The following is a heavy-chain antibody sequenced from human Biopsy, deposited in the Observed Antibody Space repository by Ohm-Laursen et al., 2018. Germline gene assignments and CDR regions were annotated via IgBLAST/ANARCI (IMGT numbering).Heavy chain of an antibody. V-gene: IGHV3-23*01. J-gene: IGHJ5*02. Sequence: GSLKLSCSASGFTFSDYYMSWIRQAPGKGLEWVSSISASDDSKYYGDSVKGRFTISRDSSTNTLYLQMNGLRADDTAVYYCATGPVQMVYANLRGEFASWGQGALVTVSS. CDR1: GFTFSDYY. D-gene: IGHD2-8*01. CDR2: ISASDDSK. CDR3: ATGPVQMVYANLRGEFAS.